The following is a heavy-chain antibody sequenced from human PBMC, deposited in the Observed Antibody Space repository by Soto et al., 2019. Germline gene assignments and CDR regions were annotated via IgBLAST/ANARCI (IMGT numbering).Heavy chain of an antibody. D-gene: IGHD3-3*01. J-gene: IGHJ6*02. CDR2: ISYDGSNK. Sequence: SRKHSCTASGLSFSIYGMRWVRQSPGNWLDCVAAISYDGSNKYYADSVKGRFTISRDNSKNTLYLQMNSLRAEDTAVYYCARDRVTIFGVVLYYYYGMDVWGQGTTVTVSS. CDR3: ARDRVTIFGVVLYYYYGMDV. CDR1: GLSFSIYG. V-gene: IGHV3-30*03.